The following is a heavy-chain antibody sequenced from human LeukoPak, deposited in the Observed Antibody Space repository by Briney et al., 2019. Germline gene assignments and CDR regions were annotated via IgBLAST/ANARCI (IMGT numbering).Heavy chain of an antibody. CDR1: GYTFTSYA. CDR3: AGAYSSGWYRY. J-gene: IGHJ4*02. V-gene: IGHV1-3*01. Sequence: ASVKVSCKASGYTFTSYAMHWVHQAPGQRLEWMGWINAGNGNTKYSQKFQGRVTITRDTSASTAYMELSSLRSEDTAVYYCAGAYSSGWYRYWGQGTLVTVSS. D-gene: IGHD6-19*01. CDR2: INAGNGNT.